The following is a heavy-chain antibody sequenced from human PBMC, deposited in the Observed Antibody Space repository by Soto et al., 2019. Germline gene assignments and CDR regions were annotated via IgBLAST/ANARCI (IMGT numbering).Heavy chain of an antibody. V-gene: IGHV4-30-2*01. CDR3: ARVPGP. Sequence: SHTQSLTYAVSDGSLSSGGYSWSWIRQPPGKGLEWIGYIYHSGSTYYNPSLKSRVTISVDRSKNQFSLKLSSVTAADTAVYYCARVPGPWGQGTLVTVSS. CDR2: IYHSGST. J-gene: IGHJ5*02. CDR1: DGSLSSGGYS.